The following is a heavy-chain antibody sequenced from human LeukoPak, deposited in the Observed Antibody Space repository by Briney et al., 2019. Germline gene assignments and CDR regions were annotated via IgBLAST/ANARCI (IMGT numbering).Heavy chain of an antibody. V-gene: IGHV3-30*02. Sequence: PGGSLRLSCAASGFTFSSYGMHWVRQAPGKGLEWVAFIRYDGSNKYYADSVKGRFTISRDNSKNTLYLQMNSLRAEDTAVYYCARWGEYSSSWVDYWGQGTLVTVSS. CDR3: ARWGEYSSSWVDY. J-gene: IGHJ4*02. CDR2: IRYDGSNK. D-gene: IGHD6-6*01. CDR1: GFTFSSYG.